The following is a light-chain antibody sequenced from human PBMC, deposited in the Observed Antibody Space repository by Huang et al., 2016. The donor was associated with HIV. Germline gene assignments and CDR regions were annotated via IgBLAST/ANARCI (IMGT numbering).Light chain of an antibody. J-gene: IGKJ1*01. V-gene: IGKV1-39*01. Sequence: DIQMTQSPSSLSASVGDRVTITCRASQSIKSYLNWYQQNPGKAPKLLIYAASTLQSGVPSRFSGSGSGTDFSLTITSLQPEDFATYYCQQSYKIPRTFGQGTRLEIK. CDR2: AAS. CDR1: QSIKSY. CDR3: QQSYKIPRT.